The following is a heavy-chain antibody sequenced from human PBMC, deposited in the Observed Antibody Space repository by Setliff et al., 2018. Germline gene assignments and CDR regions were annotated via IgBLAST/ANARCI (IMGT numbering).Heavy chain of an antibody. Sequence: GESLKISCAASGFTFSSYAMSWVRQAPGKGLEWVSAISGSGGSTYYADSVKGRLTISRDNSKNTLYLQMNSLRAEDTAVYYCAKSWVVPAAITFSGFDPWGQGTLVTSPQ. CDR1: GFTFSSYA. J-gene: IGHJ5*02. CDR2: ISGSGGST. CDR3: AKSWVVPAAITFSGFDP. V-gene: IGHV3-23*01. D-gene: IGHD2-2*01.